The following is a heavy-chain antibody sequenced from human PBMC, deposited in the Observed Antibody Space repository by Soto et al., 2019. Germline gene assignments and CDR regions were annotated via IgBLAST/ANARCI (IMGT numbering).Heavy chain of an antibody. J-gene: IGHJ6*02. D-gene: IGHD3-3*01. CDR3: AKGFPNSVGRPGYGMDV. V-gene: IGHV3-23*01. CDR2: ISGSGGST. CDR1: GFTFSSYA. Sequence: GGSLRLSCAASGFTFSSYAMSWVRQAPGKGLEWVSAISGSGGSTYYADSVKGRFTISRDNSKNTLYLQMNSLRAEDTAVYYCAKGFPNSVGRPGYGMDVWGQGTTVTVSS.